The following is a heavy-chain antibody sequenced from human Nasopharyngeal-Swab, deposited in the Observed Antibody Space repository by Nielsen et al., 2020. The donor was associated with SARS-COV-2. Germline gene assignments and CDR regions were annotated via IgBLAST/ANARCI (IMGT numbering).Heavy chain of an antibody. D-gene: IGHD2-15*01. V-gene: IGHV6-1*01. Sequence: SETLSLTCAISGDSVSSNTAAWSWIRQSPSRGFEWLGRTWYRSKWHYDYAESVKSRITINPDTTKNQFYLQLNSVTPEDTAVYYCARGSQGTRWSWGQGTLVTVSS. J-gene: IGHJ5*02. CDR2: TWYRSKWHY. CDR1: GDSVSSNTAA. CDR3: ARGSQGTRWS.